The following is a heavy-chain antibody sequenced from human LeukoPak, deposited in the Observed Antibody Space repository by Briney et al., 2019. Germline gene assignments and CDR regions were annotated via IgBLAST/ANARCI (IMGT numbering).Heavy chain of an antibody. CDR3: ARDHVGAYSDNFDY. CDR2: INHSGST. CDR1: GGSFSGYY. J-gene: IGHJ4*02. V-gene: IGHV4-34*01. Sequence: SETLSLTCAVHGGSFSGYYWSWIRQPPGKGLEWIGEINHSGSTNYNPSLKSRVTISVDTSKNQFSLKLSSVTAADTAVYYCARDHVGAYSDNFDYWGQGTLVTVSS. D-gene: IGHD1-26*01.